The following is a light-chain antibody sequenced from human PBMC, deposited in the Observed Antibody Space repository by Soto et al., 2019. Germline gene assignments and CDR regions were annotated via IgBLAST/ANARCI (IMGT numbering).Light chain of an antibody. CDR1: KIVNKNY. CDR2: GAS. V-gene: IGKV3-20*01. CDR3: QQYGSSQYT. J-gene: IGKJ2*01. Sequence: EIVLTQSPGTLSLSPGERATLSSRPVKIVNKNYLAGDRKKPGQAPRLLIYGASSRATGIPDRFSGSGSGTDFTLTISRLEPEDFAVYYCQQYGSSQYTFGQGTKLEIK.